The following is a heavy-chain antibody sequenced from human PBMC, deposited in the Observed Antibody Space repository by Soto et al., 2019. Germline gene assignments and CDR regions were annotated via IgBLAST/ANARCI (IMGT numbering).Heavy chain of an antibody. CDR2: ISNTGGST. CDR3: AKDQAGGWISHGYDH. V-gene: IGHV3-23*01. D-gene: IGHD5-12*01. CDR1: GFPFSGYA. J-gene: IGHJ5*02. Sequence: EVQLLQSEGDWVQPGGSLRLSCAASGFPFSGYAMSWVRQAPGKGLEWVSGISNTGGSTFYADSVKGRFTISRDNSENKLYLQMNSLKAEDTAVYFCAKDQAGGWISHGYDHWGQGSRVAVSA.